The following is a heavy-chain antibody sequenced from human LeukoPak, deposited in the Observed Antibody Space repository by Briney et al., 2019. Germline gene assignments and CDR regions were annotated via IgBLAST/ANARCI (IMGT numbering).Heavy chain of an antibody. CDR1: GYTFTSNY. CDR2: INPSGGST. Sequence: EASVKVSCKAFGYTFTSNYMHWVRQAPGQGLEWMGIINPSGGSTSYAQKFQGRITLSRDTSTSTVYMELRSLRSDDTAVYYCARAVNTPIYYFEYWGQGALVTVSS. V-gene: IGHV1-46*01. J-gene: IGHJ4*02. CDR3: ARAVNTPIYYFEY. D-gene: IGHD1/OR15-1a*01.